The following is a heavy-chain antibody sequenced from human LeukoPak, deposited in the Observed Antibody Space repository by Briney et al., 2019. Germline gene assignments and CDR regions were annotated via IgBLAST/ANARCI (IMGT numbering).Heavy chain of an antibody. Sequence: GGSLRLSCAASGFTFSSYAMHWVRQAPGKGLEYVSAISSNGGSTYYANSVKGRFTISRDNSKNTLYLQMGSLRAEDMAVYYCARGPAAMIDYWGQGTLVTVSS. D-gene: IGHD2-2*01. CDR3: ARGPAAMIDY. CDR1: GFTFSSYA. J-gene: IGHJ4*02. CDR2: ISSNGGST. V-gene: IGHV3-64*01.